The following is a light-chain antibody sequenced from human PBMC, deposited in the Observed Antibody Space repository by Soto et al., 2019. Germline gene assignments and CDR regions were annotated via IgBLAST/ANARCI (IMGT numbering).Light chain of an antibody. CDR2: GAS. CDR1: PGVSSSY. CDR3: QQYGSSLP. Sequence: EIVLTQSPGTLSLSPGERATLSCRASPGVSSSYLAWYQQKPGQAPRLLINGASNRATGIPDRFSGSGSGTDFALTISRLEPEDFAEYYCQQYGSSLPFGGGTKVEIK. J-gene: IGKJ4*01. V-gene: IGKV3-20*01.